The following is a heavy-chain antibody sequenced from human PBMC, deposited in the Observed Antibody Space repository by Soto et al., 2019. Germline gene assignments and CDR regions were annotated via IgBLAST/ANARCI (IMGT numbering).Heavy chain of an antibody. CDR2: IYWNDDK. CDR1: GFSLSTSGVG. Sequence: QITLKESGPTLVKPTQTLTLTCTFSGFSLSTSGVGVGWIRQPPGKALEWLALIYWNDDKRYSPSLKSRLTITKATSKNQVVLTMTNMDPVDTATYYCAHSIALRIAAAAPTYYYSGMDVWGKGTTVTVSS. D-gene: IGHD6-13*01. V-gene: IGHV2-5*01. CDR3: AHSIALRIAAAAPTYYYSGMDV. J-gene: IGHJ6*04.